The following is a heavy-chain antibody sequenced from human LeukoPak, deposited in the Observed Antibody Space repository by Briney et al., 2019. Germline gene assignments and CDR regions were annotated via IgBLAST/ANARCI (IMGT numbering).Heavy chain of an antibody. J-gene: IGHJ4*02. CDR1: GFMFSHYT. CDR2: IGDITSIYG. CDR3: AKVHGTPY. V-gene: IGHV3-23*05. D-gene: IGHD1-26*01. Sequence: QAGGSLRLSCAASGFMFSHYTMTWVRQAPGKGLEWVASIGDITSIYGEYADSVKGRFTVSRDNSKNMVYVQLNSLRVDDTAVYYCAKVHGTPYWGQGTLVTVSS.